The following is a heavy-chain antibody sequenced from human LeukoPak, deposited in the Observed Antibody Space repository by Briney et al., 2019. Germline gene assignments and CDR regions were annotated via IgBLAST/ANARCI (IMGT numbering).Heavy chain of an antibody. D-gene: IGHD6-19*01. CDR1: GFTFNNYG. Sequence: PGGSLRLSCAASGFTFNNYGVSWVRQAPGEGLEWVSAISGGGGSTYYADSVKGRFTISRDNYKNTLYLQMNSLRAEDTAVYYCAKGSGDSSGWFQLFDYWGQGTLVTVSS. CDR3: AKGSGDSSGWFQLFDY. J-gene: IGHJ4*02. CDR2: ISGGGGST. V-gene: IGHV3-23*01.